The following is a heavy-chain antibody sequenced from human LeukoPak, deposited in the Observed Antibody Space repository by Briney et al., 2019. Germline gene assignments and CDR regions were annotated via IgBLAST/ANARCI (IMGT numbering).Heavy chain of an antibody. CDR1: GFLFSNYA. J-gene: IGHJ4*02. Sequence: PGVSLRLSCAASGFLFSNYAMSWGRQAPGKGLELVSTIDNGGTTYCPDSLKGRFTISRDNSKNTLYLQMNSLRAEDTATYYCAKSRGSGTYCFDCWGQGTLVTVSS. CDR3: AKSRGSGTYCFDC. CDR2: IDNGGTT. V-gene: IGHV3-23*01. D-gene: IGHD3-10*01.